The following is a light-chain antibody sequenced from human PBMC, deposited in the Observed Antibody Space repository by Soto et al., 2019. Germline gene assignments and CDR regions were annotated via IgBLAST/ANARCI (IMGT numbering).Light chain of an antibody. J-gene: IGLJ3*02. Sequence: QSALTQPPSVSAAPGQKVTIFCSGNTSNIGNNFVSWYQQLPGTAPKLLIYDDDRRPSGIPDRFSGSKSGTSATLAITGLQTGDEADYYCGTWDSSLSAGVFGGGTKLTVL. CDR1: TSNIGNNF. CDR2: DDD. CDR3: GTWDSSLSAGV. V-gene: IGLV1-51*01.